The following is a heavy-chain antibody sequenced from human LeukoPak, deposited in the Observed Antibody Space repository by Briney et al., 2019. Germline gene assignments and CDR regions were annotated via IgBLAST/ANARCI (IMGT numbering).Heavy chain of an antibody. CDR1: GGSFSGYY. V-gene: IGHV4-34*01. CDR3: ARLGAFDI. Sequence: PSETLSLTCAVYGGSFSGYYWSWIRQPPGKGLEWIGEINHSGSTNYNPSLKSRVTISVDTSKNQFSLKLSSATAADTAVYYCARLGAFDIWGQGTMVTVSS. D-gene: IGHD3-16*01. CDR2: INHSGST. J-gene: IGHJ3*02.